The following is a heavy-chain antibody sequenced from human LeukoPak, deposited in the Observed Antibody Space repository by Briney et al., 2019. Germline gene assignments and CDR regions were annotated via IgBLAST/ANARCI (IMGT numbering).Heavy chain of an antibody. J-gene: IGHJ4*02. Sequence: GGSLRLSCAAPGYTFSSHWMPLVRQAPGKGRVWVSRLKDDGSLTNYADSVKGRFTTSRDNPKKTLSLQMNSLRVEDTAVYLCGKRGVVIRVIIVGFHKEAYYFDSWGQGALVTVSS. CDR3: GKRGVVIRVIIVGFHKEAYYFDS. V-gene: IGHV3-74*01. D-gene: IGHD3-3*01. CDR1: GYTFSSHW. CDR2: LKDDGSLT.